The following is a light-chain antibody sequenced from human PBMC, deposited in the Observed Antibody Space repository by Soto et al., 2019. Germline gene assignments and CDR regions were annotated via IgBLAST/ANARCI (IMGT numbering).Light chain of an antibody. Sequence: EIPITQSPASLSASVGPRVTLTCRASQGMSNYLAWYQQKPGKVPKLLIYAASTLQSGVPSRFSGSGSGTDLTLTISSLQHEDVATYYCQKYNSSPRTFGQGTKVDI. CDR2: AAS. CDR1: QGMSNY. V-gene: IGKV1-27*01. CDR3: QKYNSSPRT. J-gene: IGKJ1*01.